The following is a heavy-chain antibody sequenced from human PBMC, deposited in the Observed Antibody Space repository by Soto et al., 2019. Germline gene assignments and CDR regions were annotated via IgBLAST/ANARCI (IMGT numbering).Heavy chain of an antibody. D-gene: IGHD3-22*01. CDR2: IKQDGSEK. CDR3: ARFYYDSSGYLPSPYYYYYGMDV. Sequence: PGGSLRLSCAASGFTFTDYYMSWVRQAPGKGLEWVANIKQDGSEKYYVDSVKGRFTISRDNAKNSLYLQMNSLRAEDTAVYYCARFYYDSSGYLPSPYYYYYGMDVWGQGTTVTVSS. V-gene: IGHV3-7*04. J-gene: IGHJ6*02. CDR1: GFTFTDYY.